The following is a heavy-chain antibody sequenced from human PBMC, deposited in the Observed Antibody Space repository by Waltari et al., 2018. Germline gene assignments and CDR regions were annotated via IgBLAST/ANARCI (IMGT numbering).Heavy chain of an antibody. CDR3: ASGTATVSFEF. CDR1: GLVVSRSF. Sequence: EVQLVESGGDLIQPGGSLRLSWSASGLVVSRSFVAWARQAPGKGLEWVSILYSGGDTHFADSVKGRFTISRDDSRNTVYLQMNSLRAEDAALYYCASGTATVSFEFWGQGTQVTVSS. V-gene: IGHV3-53*01. D-gene: IGHD1-1*01. CDR2: LYSGGDT. J-gene: IGHJ4*02.